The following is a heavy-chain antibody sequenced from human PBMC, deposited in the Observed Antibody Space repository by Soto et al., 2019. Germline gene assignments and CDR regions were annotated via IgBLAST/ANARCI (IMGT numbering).Heavy chain of an antibody. CDR3: ARSHGTGGSCYSGAFDI. D-gene: IGHD2-15*01. Sequence: SETLSLTCTVSGGSISSYYWSWIRQPPGKGLEWIGYIYYSGSTNYNPSLKSRVTISVDTSKNQFSLKLSSVTAADTAVYYCARSHGTGGSCYSGAFDIWGQGTMVTVSS. CDR1: GGSISSYY. V-gene: IGHV4-59*01. CDR2: IYYSGST. J-gene: IGHJ3*02.